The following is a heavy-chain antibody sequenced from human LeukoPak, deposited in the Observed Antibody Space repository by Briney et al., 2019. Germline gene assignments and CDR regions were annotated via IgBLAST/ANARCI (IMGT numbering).Heavy chain of an antibody. D-gene: IGHD3-22*01. CDR3: ARGAPPYYYDSSGYFPN. V-gene: IGHV3-30-3*01. J-gene: IGHJ4*02. CDR2: ISYDGSNK. Sequence: GRSLRLSCAASGFTFSSYAMHWVRQAPGKGLEWVAVISYDGSNKYYADSVKGRFTISRDNAKNSLYLQMNSLRAEDTAVYYCARGAPPYYYDSSGYFPNWGQGTLVTVSS. CDR1: GFTFSSYA.